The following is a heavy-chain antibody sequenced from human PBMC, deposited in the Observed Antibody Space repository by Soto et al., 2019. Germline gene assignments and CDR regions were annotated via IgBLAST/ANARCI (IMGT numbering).Heavy chain of an antibody. D-gene: IGHD5-18*01. CDR2: ISWDGGST. CDR3: AKVSVDTAMVFDY. CDR1: GFTFDDYT. V-gene: IGHV3-43*01. J-gene: IGHJ4*02. Sequence: PGGSLRLSCAGSGFTFDDYTMHWVRQAPGKGLEWVSLISWDGGSTYYADSVKVRFTISIDNSKTSLYLQMNSLRTEDTALYYGAKVSVDTAMVFDYWGQGTLVTVSS.